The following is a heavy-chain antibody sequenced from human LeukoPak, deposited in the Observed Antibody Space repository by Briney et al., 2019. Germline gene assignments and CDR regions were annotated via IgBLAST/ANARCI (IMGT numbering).Heavy chain of an antibody. D-gene: IGHD2-15*01. Sequence: ASVKVSCKSSGYTFTSYYMHWVRQAPGQGLEWMGWINPNSGGTNYAQKFQGRVTMTRDTSISTAYMELSRLRSDDTAVYYCARDFSCSGGSCYDVWGQGTTVTVSS. CDR2: INPNSGGT. CDR1: GYTFTSYY. CDR3: ARDFSCSGGSCYDV. V-gene: IGHV1-2*02. J-gene: IGHJ6*02.